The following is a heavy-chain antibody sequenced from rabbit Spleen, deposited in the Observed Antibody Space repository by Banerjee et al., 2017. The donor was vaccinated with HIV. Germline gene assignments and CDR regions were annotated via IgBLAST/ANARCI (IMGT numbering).Heavy chain of an antibody. CDR3: ARAGEDYGYAFNL. Sequence: QSLEESGGDLVKPGASLTLTCTASGFSFSSSYWPCWVRQAPGKGLEWIACIYPGSSGSTWYANWAKGRSTISKTSSTTVTLQMTSLTAADTATYSCARAGEDYGYAFNLWGPGTLVTVS. J-gene: IGHJ4*01. CDR1: GFSFSSSYW. D-gene: IGHD6-1*01. CDR2: IYPGSSGST. V-gene: IGHV1S40*01.